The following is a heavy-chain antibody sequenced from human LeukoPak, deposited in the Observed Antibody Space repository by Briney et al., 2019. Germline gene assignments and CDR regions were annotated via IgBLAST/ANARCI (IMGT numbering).Heavy chain of an antibody. D-gene: IGHD4-17*01. CDR3: ARDGGRSYGDLPPGMDV. CDR2: IYSGGST. CDR1: GFTVSSNY. V-gene: IGHV3-66*01. Sequence: GGSLRLSCAASGFTVSSNYMSWVRQAPGKGLERVSVIYSGGSTYYADSVKGRFTISRDNSKNTLYLQMNSLRAEDTAVYYCARDGGRSYGDLPPGMDVWGQGTTVTVSS. J-gene: IGHJ6*02.